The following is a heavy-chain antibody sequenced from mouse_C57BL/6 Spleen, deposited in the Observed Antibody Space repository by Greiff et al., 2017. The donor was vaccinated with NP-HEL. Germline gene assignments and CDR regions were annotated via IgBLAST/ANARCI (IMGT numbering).Heavy chain of an antibody. Sequence: QVQLQQPGTELVKPGASVKLSCKASGYTFTSYWMHWVKQRPGQGLEWIGNINPSNGGTNYNEKFKGKATLTVDKSSSTAYMQLSSLTSEDSAVYYCARYGIYYGKGYFDVWGTGTTVTVSS. J-gene: IGHJ1*03. V-gene: IGHV1-53*01. CDR1: GYTFTSYW. CDR2: INPSNGGT. D-gene: IGHD2-1*01. CDR3: ARYGIYYGKGYFDV.